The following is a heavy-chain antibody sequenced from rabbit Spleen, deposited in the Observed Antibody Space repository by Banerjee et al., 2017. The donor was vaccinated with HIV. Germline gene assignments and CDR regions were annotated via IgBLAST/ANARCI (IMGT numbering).Heavy chain of an antibody. D-gene: IGHD1-1*01. V-gene: IGHV1S7*01. CDR2: IIPIFGVT. CDR3: ARDLVSVIGWNFNL. Sequence: QLVESGGGLVQPGGSLKLSCKASGFDFSTYSMSWVRQAPGKGLEWIGYIIPIFGVTYYANWVNGRFTISSHNAPNTLYLQLNSLTAADTATYFCARDLVSVIGWNFNLWGPGTLVTVS. J-gene: IGHJ4*01. CDR1: GFDFSTYS.